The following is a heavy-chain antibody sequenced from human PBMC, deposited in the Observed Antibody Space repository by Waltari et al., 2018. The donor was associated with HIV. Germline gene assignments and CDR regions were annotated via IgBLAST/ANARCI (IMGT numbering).Heavy chain of an antibody. J-gene: IGHJ4*02. CDR3: ARDLKGNSNYDEGLLFDL. CDR1: GGSISGYY. V-gene: IGHV4-4*07. CDR2: IYTYGGT. Sequence: QVQLQESGPGLAKSSETLSLTCTVSGGSISGYYWSWIRQPAGRGLEWLGRIYTYGGTNYNPSLKSRVSISIDRSKNQFSLRLDSVIAADTAVYYCARDLKGNSNYDEGLLFDLWGQGLLVSVSS. D-gene: IGHD4-4*01.